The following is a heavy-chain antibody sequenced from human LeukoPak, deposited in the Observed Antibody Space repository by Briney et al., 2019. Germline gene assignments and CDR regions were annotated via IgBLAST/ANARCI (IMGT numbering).Heavy chain of an antibody. V-gene: IGHV3-30*04. CDR3: ARGSFLYSSVLIDY. J-gene: IGHJ4*02. Sequence: GGSLRLSCAASGFTFSSYAMHWVRQAPGKGLEWVAVISYDGSNKYYADSVKGRFTISRDNSKNTLYLQMNSLRAEDTAVYYCARGSFLYSSVLIDYWGQGTLVTVSS. CDR1: GFTFSSYA. CDR2: ISYDGSNK. D-gene: IGHD6-19*01.